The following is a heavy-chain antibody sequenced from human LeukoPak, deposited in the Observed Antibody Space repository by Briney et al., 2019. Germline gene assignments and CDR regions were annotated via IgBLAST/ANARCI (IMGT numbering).Heavy chain of an antibody. V-gene: IGHV3-23*01. J-gene: IGHJ4*02. CDR1: GFTFSSYD. D-gene: IGHD3-16*01. Sequence: GGSLRLSCAASGFTFSSYDMSWVRQAPGKGLEWVSGISGSGDSTYSADSVKGRFTISRDNSKNTVYLQMNSLRSEDTAVYYCASVELRREMYAIEYWGQGTLVIVSS. CDR3: ASVELRREMYAIEY. CDR2: ISGSGDST.